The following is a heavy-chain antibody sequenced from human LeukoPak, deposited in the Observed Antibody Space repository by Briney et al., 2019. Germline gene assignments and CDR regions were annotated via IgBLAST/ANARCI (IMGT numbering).Heavy chain of an antibody. J-gene: IGHJ6*03. Sequence: ASVKVSCKASGYTFTTYYMHWVRQAPGQGLEWMGIIDPSGGSATYAQKSQGRVTMTRDTSTRTFYMELNSLRSEDTAIYYCARRVYCSSASCYHYYYYMDVWGKGTTVTVSS. CDR3: ARRVYCSSASCYHYYYYMDV. D-gene: IGHD2-2*01. CDR1: GYTFTTYY. CDR2: IDPSGGSA. V-gene: IGHV1-46*03.